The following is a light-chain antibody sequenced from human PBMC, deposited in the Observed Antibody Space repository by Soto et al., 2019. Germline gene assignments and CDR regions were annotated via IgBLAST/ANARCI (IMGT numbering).Light chain of an antibody. V-gene: IGKV3-20*01. CDR1: QSVSSSY. CDR3: HHYDSSPLT. Sequence: EIVLTQSPGTLSLSPGERATLSCRASQSVSSSYLAWYQQKPGQAPRLLIYGASSRATGIPDRFSGSGSGTDFNLTISRLEPEDVAVDYCHHYDSSPLTVGGGTKVEIK. J-gene: IGKJ4*01. CDR2: GAS.